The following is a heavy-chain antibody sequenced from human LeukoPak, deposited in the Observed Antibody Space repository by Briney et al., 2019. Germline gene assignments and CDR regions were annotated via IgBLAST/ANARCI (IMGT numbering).Heavy chain of an antibody. Sequence: GASLRLSCAASGFTFLSYAMSWVRQAPGKGLEWVSAISGSGGSTYYADSVKGRFTISRDNSKNTLYLQMDSLRAEDTAVYYCAKRPSYYYDSSALSYYFDYWGQGTLVTVSS. V-gene: IGHV3-23*01. CDR2: ISGSGGST. D-gene: IGHD3-22*01. CDR1: GFTFLSYA. CDR3: AKRPSYYYDSSALSYYFDY. J-gene: IGHJ4*02.